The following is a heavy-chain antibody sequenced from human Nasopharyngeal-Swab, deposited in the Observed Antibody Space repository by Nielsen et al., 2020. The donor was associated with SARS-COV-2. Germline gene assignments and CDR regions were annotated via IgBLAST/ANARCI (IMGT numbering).Heavy chain of an antibody. V-gene: IGHV3-21*01. CDR2: ISSSSSYI. J-gene: IGHJ4*02. D-gene: IGHD6-13*01. Sequence: GESLKISCAASGFTFSSYSMNWARQAPGKGLEWVSSISSSSSYIYYADSVKGRFTISRDNAKNSLYLQMNSLRAEDTAVYYCAREEGSSWHYFDYWGQGTLVTVSS. CDR1: GFTFSSYS. CDR3: AREEGSSWHYFDY.